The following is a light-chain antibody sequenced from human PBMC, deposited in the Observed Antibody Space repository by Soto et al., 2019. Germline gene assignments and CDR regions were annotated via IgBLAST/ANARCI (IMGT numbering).Light chain of an antibody. V-gene: IGKV3-15*01. J-gene: IGKJ2*01. Sequence: EIVMTQSPANLSVSPGERATLSCRASQSISSNLAWYQQKPGQGPRLLIYGASTRATGIPARLSGSGSGTEFTLTISSLQSEDFAVYYCQQYNKWPPHTFGQGTKLEIK. CDR3: QQYNKWPPHT. CDR2: GAS. CDR1: QSISSN.